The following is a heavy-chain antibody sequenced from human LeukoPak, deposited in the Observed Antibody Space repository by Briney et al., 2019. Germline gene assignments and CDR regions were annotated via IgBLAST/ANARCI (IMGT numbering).Heavy chain of an antibody. V-gene: IGHV3-53*01. J-gene: IGHJ1*01. CDR2: IYSGGIT. Sequence: GGSLRLSCAASGFTVSSNYMSWVRQAPGKGLEWVSVIYSGGITYYADSVKGRFTISRDNSKNMLYLQMNSLRAEDTAVYYCAKGSDNWPKGGYFHHWGQGTLVTVSS. CDR1: GFTVSSNY. D-gene: IGHD1-1*01. CDR3: AKGSDNWPKGGYFHH.